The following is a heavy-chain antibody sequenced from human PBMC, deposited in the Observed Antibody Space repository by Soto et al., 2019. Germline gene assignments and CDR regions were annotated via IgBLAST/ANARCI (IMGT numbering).Heavy chain of an antibody. CDR1: GFTFHKYA. Sequence: EVQLLESGGGLVQPGGSLRLSCAASGFTFHKYAMNWVRQAPGKGLEWVSALSGSGGSTYYAASVKGRFTISRDNSKNTLYLEMNSLRAEDTAVYYCAKDRGWHPDYYYGMDVWGQGTTVTVSS. J-gene: IGHJ6*02. V-gene: IGHV3-23*01. D-gene: IGHD6-19*01. CDR2: LSGSGGST. CDR3: AKDRGWHPDYYYGMDV.